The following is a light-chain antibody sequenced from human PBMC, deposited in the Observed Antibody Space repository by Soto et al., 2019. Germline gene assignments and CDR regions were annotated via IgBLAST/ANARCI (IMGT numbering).Light chain of an antibody. CDR2: GAY. CDR1: QSVSSK. J-gene: IGKJ4*01. Sequence: EMVVKQSPSTLSVSPGQRATLSCRAPQSVSSKLAWYQQRPGQAPRLLIYGAYTRATGIPARFSGSRSGAEFTLTINSLQSEDFAVYYCQPSTNLPLPFCGGTNVDIK. CDR3: QPSTNLPLP. V-gene: IGKV3-15*01.